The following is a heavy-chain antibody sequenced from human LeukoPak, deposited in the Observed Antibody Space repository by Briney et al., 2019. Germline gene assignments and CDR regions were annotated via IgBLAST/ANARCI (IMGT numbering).Heavy chain of an antibody. D-gene: IGHD6-19*01. J-gene: IGHJ6*02. V-gene: IGHV3-21*01. CDR3: ARGGYSSGTLYYYGMDV. Sequence: PGGSLRLSCAASGFTFSSYGMHWVRQAPGKGLEWVSSISSSSSYIYYADSVKGRFTISRDNAKNSLYLQMNSLRAEDTAVYYCARGGYSSGTLYYYGMDVWGQGTTVTVSS. CDR2: ISSSSSYI. CDR1: GFTFSSYG.